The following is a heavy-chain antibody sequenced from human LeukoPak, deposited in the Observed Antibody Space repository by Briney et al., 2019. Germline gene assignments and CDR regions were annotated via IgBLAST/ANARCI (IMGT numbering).Heavy chain of an antibody. CDR2: INPTGGST. V-gene: IGHV1-46*01. CDR3: ARTAARRFDY. Sequence: ASGKVSCKASGYTFPSYFMHWVRQAPGQGLEWMGIINPTGGSTTYAQKFQGRVTMTRDTSTSTVYMEPSSLRSDGTAVYYCARTAARRFDYWGQGTLVTVSS. J-gene: IGHJ4*02. D-gene: IGHD6-6*01. CDR1: GYTFPSYF.